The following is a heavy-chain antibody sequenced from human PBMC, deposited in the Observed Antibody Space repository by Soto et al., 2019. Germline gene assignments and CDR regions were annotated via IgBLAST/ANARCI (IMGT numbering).Heavy chain of an antibody. J-gene: IGHJ4*02. CDR3: ARSMHYSDGSNYSPFDY. CDR1: GGSINSYY. Sequence: SETLSLTCTVSGGSINSYYWSWIRQPPGKGLEWIGYFYYTGSTNYNPSLKSRVTISVDASKNQFSLRLSSLTAADTAVYYCARSMHYSDGSNYSPFDYWGQGTLVTVSS. D-gene: IGHD3-22*01. V-gene: IGHV4-59*12. CDR2: FYYTGST.